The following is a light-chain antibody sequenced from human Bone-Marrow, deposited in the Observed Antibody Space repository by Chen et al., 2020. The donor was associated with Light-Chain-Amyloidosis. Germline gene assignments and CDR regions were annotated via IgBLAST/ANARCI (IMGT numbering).Light chain of an antibody. V-gene: IGLV3-25*03. Sequence: SYELTQPPSVSVSPGQPSRLTCSADALPKQNTYWYQQRPGQAPILIIYKDTERPSGIPERFSGSSSGTEVTLTISGVQAEDEADYYCQSVDTSNTFDVIFGGGTKLTVL. CDR3: QSVDTSNTFDVI. J-gene: IGLJ2*01. CDR1: ALPKQN. CDR2: KDT.